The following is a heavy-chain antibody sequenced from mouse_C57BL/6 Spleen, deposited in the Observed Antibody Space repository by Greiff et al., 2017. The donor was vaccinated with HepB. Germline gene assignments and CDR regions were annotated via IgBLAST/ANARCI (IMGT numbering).Heavy chain of an antibody. Sequence: VQLKESGPGLVKPSQSLSLTCSVTGYSITSGYYWNWIRQLPGNKLEWMGYISYDGSNNYNPSLKNRISITRDTSKNQLFLKLNSVTTEDTATYYCAPYSPHYYAMDYWGQGTSVTVSS. D-gene: IGHD2-10*01. CDR2: ISYDGSN. CDR3: APYSPHYYAMDY. CDR1: GYSITSGYY. V-gene: IGHV3-6*01. J-gene: IGHJ4*01.